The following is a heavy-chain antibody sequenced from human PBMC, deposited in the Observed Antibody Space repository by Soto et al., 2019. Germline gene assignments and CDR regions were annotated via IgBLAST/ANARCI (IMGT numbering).Heavy chain of an antibody. CDR3: AKDSHYYDSSGWGAFHI. CDR2: ISYDGSNK. Sequence: GGSLRLSCAASGFTFSSYGMHWVRQAPGKGLEWVAVISYDGSNKYYADSVKGRFTISRDNSKNTLYLQMNSLRAEDTAVYYCAKDSHYYDSSGWGAFHIWGQGTMVTVSS. V-gene: IGHV3-30*18. D-gene: IGHD3-22*01. J-gene: IGHJ3*02. CDR1: GFTFSSYG.